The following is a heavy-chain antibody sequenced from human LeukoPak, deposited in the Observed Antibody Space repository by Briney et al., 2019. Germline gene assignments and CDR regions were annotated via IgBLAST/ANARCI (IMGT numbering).Heavy chain of an antibody. J-gene: IGHJ3*02. Sequence: SQTLSLTCTVSGGSISSGDYYWSWIRQPPGKGLEWIGYIYYSGSTYYNPSLKSRVTISVDTSKDQFSLKLSSVTAADTAVYYCASCHPYYYDSSGPEDAFDIWGQGTMVTVSS. CDR1: GGSISSGDYY. D-gene: IGHD3-22*01. CDR3: ASCHPYYYDSSGPEDAFDI. CDR2: IYYSGST. V-gene: IGHV4-30-4*01.